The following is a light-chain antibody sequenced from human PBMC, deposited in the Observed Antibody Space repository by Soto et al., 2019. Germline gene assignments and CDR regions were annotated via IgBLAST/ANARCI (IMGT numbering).Light chain of an antibody. CDR1: SRDVGSYNL. J-gene: IGLJ1*01. Sequence: QSALTHPASASGWRGQRITISCTGNSRDVGSYNLVSWYQQHPGKVPKFMIYEGSKRPSGVSNRFSGSKSGNTASLTISGLQAEDEADYYCCSYAGRSTPYVFGTGTKVTVL. CDR2: EGS. V-gene: IGLV2-23*01. CDR3: CSYAGRSTPYV.